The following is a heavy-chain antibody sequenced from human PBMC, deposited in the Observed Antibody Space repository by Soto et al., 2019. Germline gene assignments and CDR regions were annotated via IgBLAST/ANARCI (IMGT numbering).Heavy chain of an antibody. CDR2: ISTSGDTK. CDR3: PRDGSSYGSPFDY. CDR1: GFTFSRYE. Sequence: LYGAASGFTFSRYEMNWVRQAPGKRLEWVSYISTSGDTKYYADSVKGRFTISRDNAKHSLYLQMNSLRAEDTAVYYCPRDGSSYGSPFDYWGQGTLVTV. J-gene: IGHJ4*02. V-gene: IGHV3-48*03. D-gene: IGHD5-18*01.